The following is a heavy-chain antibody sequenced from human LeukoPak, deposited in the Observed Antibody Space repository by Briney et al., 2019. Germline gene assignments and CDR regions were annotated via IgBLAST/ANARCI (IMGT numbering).Heavy chain of an antibody. CDR1: GGTFSSYA. D-gene: IGHD4-23*01. Sequence: SVKVSCKASGGTFSSYAISWVRQAPGQGLEWMGGIIPIFGTANYAQKFQGRVTITADKSTSTAYMELSSLRSEDTAVYYCARGGGGNGPYYYYYMDVWGKGTTVTVSS. V-gene: IGHV1-69*06. CDR3: ARGGGGNGPYYYYYMDV. J-gene: IGHJ6*03. CDR2: IIPIFGTA.